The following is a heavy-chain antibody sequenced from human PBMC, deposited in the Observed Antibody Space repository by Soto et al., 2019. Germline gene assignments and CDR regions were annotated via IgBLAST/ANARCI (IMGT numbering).Heavy chain of an antibody. CDR2: ISSSSSYI. CDR3: ARLPQYSSSWYDQWWLDY. V-gene: IGHV3-21*01. CDR1: GFTFSSYS. Sequence: EVQLVESGGGLVKPGGSLRLSCAASGFTFSSYSMNWVRQAPGKGLEWVSSISSSSSYIYYADSVKGRFTISRDNAKNSLYLQMNSLRAEDTAVYYCARLPQYSSSWYDQWWLDYWGQGTLVTVSS. J-gene: IGHJ4*02. D-gene: IGHD6-13*01.